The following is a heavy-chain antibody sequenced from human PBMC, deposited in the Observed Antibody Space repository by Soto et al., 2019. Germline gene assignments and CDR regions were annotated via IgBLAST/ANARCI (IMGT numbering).Heavy chain of an antibody. J-gene: IGHJ4*02. CDR2: IYWGDDK. V-gene: IGHV2-5*02. D-gene: IGHD2-15*01. Sequence: QITLKESGPTLVKPTQTLTLTCTFSGFSLSTSGVGVGWIRQPPGKALEWLALIYWGDDKRYSASLKSRLTITKETSKNQVVLTITNMDPVDTATYYCAHRPSYCSGGSGYSGFDYWGQGTLVTVSS. CDR3: AHRPSYCSGGSGYSGFDY. CDR1: GFSLSTSGVG.